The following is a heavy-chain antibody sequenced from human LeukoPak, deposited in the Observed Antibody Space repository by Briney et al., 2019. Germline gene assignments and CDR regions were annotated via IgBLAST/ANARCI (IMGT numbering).Heavy chain of an antibody. CDR3: ARVAEIQLWLRGAFDY. D-gene: IGHD5-18*01. V-gene: IGHV3-48*02. CDR1: GFTFSTYS. Sequence: GGSLRLSCAASGFTFSTYSMNWVRQAPGKGLEWVSLISTGSSTIYYADSVKGRFTISRDNAKNSLYLQMNSLRDEDTAVYYCARVAEIQLWLRGAFDYWGQGTLVTVSS. J-gene: IGHJ4*02. CDR2: ISTGSSTI.